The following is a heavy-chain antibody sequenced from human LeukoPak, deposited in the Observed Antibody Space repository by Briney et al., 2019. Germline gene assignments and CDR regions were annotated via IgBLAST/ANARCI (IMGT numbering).Heavy chain of an antibody. CDR3: ARDNTPDNYYEVDWFDP. J-gene: IGHJ5*02. V-gene: IGHV4-39*07. Sequence: PSETLSLTCTVSGVAISRSSYNGGCIRQPPGNGLEWVGNIFYSGSTYYAPSLKSRLTISIDTSKNHFSLKLSSVTAADTAVYYCARDNTPDNYYEVDWFDPWGQGTLVTVSS. CDR2: IFYSGST. D-gene: IGHD3-22*01. CDR1: GVAISRSSYN.